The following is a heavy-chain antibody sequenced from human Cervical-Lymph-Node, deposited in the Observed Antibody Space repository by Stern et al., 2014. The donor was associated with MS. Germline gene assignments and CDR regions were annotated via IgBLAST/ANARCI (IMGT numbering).Heavy chain of an antibody. V-gene: IGHV3-30*18. CDR2: ISYDGSNK. CDR1: GFTFRNYA. J-gene: IGHJ6*02. Sequence: VQLVESGGGLVTPPPPLPLPCPASGFTFRNYAMHLVRQAPGKGLEWVAVISYDGSNKYYSDSVKGRFTISRDNSKNTLYLQMNSLRAEDTAVYYCAKDLAPMVRGVDGMDVWGQGTTVTVSS. CDR3: AKDLAPMVRGVDGMDV. D-gene: IGHD3-10*01.